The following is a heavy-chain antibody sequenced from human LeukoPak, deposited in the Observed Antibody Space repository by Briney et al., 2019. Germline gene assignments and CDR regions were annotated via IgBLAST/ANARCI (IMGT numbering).Heavy chain of an antibody. V-gene: IGHV1-8*01. Sequence: ASVKVSCKASGYTFTSYDINWVRQATGQGLEWMGWMNPNSGNTGYAQKFQGRVTMTRNTSISTAYMELSSLRSEDTAVYYCARGPVGEWEPDYWGQGTLVTVSS. CDR1: GYTFTSYD. D-gene: IGHD1-26*01. CDR3: ARGPVGEWEPDY. J-gene: IGHJ4*02. CDR2: MNPNSGNT.